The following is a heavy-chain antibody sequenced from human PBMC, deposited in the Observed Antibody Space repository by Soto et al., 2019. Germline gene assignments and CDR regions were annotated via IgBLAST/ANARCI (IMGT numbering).Heavy chain of an antibody. V-gene: IGHV3-30*18. J-gene: IGHJ4*02. Sequence: GGSLRLSCAASGFTFSSYGMHWVRQAPGKGLEWVAVISYDGSNKYYADSVKGRFTISRDNSKNTLYLQMNSLRAEDTAVYYCAKDQFRYCSGGSCFYFDYWGQGTLVTVSS. CDR2: ISYDGSNK. CDR1: GFTFSSYG. CDR3: AKDQFRYCSGGSCFYFDY. D-gene: IGHD2-15*01.